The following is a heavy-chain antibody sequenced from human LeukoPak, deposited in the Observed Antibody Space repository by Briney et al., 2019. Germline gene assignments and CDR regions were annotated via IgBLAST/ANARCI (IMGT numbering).Heavy chain of an antibody. CDR3: AKDVEYSSTLDY. CDR2: ISYDGSNK. D-gene: IGHD6-6*01. V-gene: IGHV3-30*18. Sequence: GGSLRLSCAASGFTFSSYGVRWVRQAPGKGLEWVAVISYDGSNKYYADSVKGRFTISRDNSKNTLYLQMNSLRAEDTAVYYCAKDVEYSSTLDYWGQGTLVTVSS. CDR1: GFTFSSYG. J-gene: IGHJ4*02.